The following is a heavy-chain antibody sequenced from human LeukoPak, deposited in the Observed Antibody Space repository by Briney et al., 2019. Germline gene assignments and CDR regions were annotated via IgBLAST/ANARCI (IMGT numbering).Heavy chain of an antibody. D-gene: IGHD2-2*01. V-gene: IGHV1-2*02. Sequence: ASVKVSCKASGYTFTGYYMHWVRQAPGQGLEWMGWINPNSGGTNYAQKFQGRVTMTRDTSISTAYMELSRLRSDGTAVYYCAREIPQYCSSTSCYGGRFDPWGQGTLVTVSS. CDR1: GYTFTGYY. J-gene: IGHJ5*02. CDR2: INPNSGGT. CDR3: AREIPQYCSSTSCYGGRFDP.